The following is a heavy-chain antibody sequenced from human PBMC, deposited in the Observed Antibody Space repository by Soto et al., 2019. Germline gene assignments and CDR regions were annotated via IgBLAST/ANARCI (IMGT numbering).Heavy chain of an antibody. CDR2: IWYDGSNK. V-gene: IGHV3-33*01. D-gene: IGHD6-19*01. Sequence: GGSLRLSCGESGFTFSSYGMPWIRQAPGKGLEWVAVIWYDGSNKYYVDSVKGRFTISRDNSKNTLDLPMNSLRAEDTAVYYCASGQVAGALYHYYYGMDVWGQGTTVTVSS. J-gene: IGHJ6*02. CDR3: ASGQVAGALYHYYYGMDV. CDR1: GFTFSSYG.